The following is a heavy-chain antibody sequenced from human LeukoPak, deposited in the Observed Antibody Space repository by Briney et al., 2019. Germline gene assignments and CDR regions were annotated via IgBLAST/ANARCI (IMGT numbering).Heavy chain of an antibody. Sequence: SETPSLTCAVYGGSFSGYYWSWIRQPPGKGLEWIGEINHSGSTNYNPSLKSRVTISVDTSKNQFSLKLSSVTAADTAVYYCARAQIVVVPAAIHYYYYGMDVWGQGTTVTVSS. D-gene: IGHD2-2*01. V-gene: IGHV4-34*01. CDR3: ARAQIVVVPAAIHYYYYGMDV. CDR2: INHSGST. CDR1: GGSFSGYY. J-gene: IGHJ6*02.